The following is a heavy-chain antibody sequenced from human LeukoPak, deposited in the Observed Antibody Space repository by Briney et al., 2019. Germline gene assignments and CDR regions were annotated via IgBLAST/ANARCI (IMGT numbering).Heavy chain of an antibody. CDR2: ISGSGGST. CDR3: AKDRDVVVVPAARSPIDY. CDR1: GFTFSSYA. Sequence: GGSLRLSCAASGFTFSSYAMSWVRQAPGKGLEWVSAISGSGGSTYYADSVKGRFTISRDNPKNTLYLQMNSLRAEDTAVYYCAKDRDVVVVPAARSPIDYWGQGTLVTVSS. D-gene: IGHD2-2*01. V-gene: IGHV3-23*01. J-gene: IGHJ4*02.